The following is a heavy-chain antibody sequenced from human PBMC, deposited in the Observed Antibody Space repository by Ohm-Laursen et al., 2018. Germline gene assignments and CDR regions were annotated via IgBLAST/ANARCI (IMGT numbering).Heavy chain of an antibody. Sequence: GSLRLSCSASGFTFSDYYMSWIRQAPGKGLEWVSAIGASGSDTYYADSVKGRFSISRDNSKDTLYLQMNSLRAEDTAIYYCAKGSPQVRLTDYWGRGTLVTVSS. CDR1: GFTFSDYY. D-gene: IGHD6-19*01. J-gene: IGHJ4*02. CDR2: IGASGSDT. CDR3: AKGSPQVRLTDY. V-gene: IGHV3-23*01.